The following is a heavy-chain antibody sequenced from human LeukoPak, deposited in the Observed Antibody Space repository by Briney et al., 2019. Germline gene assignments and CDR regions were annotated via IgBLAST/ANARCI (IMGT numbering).Heavy chain of an antibody. CDR3: AREGPGWHSFDY. D-gene: IGHD2-15*01. CDR2: IIPILGIA. Sequence: ASVKVSCKASGGTFSSYAISWVRQAPGQGLEWMGRIIPILGIANYAQKFQGRVTITADKSTSTAYMELSSLRSEDTAVYYCAREGPGWHSFDYWGQGTLVTVSS. CDR1: GGTFSSYA. V-gene: IGHV1-69*04. J-gene: IGHJ4*02.